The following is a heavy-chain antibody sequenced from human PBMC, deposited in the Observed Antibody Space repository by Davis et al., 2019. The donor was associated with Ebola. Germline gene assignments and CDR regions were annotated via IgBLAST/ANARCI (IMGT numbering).Heavy chain of an antibody. CDR1: GYTFTGYY. CDR3: ARDGPDYYGLVV. Sequence: ASVKVSCKASGYTFTGYYMHWVRQAPGQGLEWMGVINPSAGYTNYAQKFQGRVTITRDTSTSTVYMEVRRLRSEDTAVYYCARDGPDYYGLVVWGQGTAVTVSS. V-gene: IGHV1-46*01. CDR2: INPSAGYT. J-gene: IGHJ6*02.